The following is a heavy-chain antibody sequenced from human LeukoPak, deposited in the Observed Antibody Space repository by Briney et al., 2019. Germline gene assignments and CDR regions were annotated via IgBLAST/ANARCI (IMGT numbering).Heavy chain of an antibody. CDR2: INYSGNP. D-gene: IGHD3-10*01. Sequence: SETLSLTCTVSGGSIISSSYYWGWIRQPPGRGLEWIGNINYSGNPYYNPSLKSRVTISVDTSKNQFSLKLSSVTAADTAVYYCARHENGDNYFDNWGQGTLVSVSA. CDR1: GGSIISSSYY. V-gene: IGHV4-39*01. J-gene: IGHJ4*02. CDR3: ARHENGDNYFDN.